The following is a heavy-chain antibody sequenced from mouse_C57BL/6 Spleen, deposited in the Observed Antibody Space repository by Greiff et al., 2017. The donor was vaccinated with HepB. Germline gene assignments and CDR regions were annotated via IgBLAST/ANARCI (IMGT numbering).Heavy chain of an antibody. D-gene: IGHD2-4*01. CDR3: ARPFYYDYLSFAY. V-gene: IGHV5-17*01. CDR1: GFTFSDYG. CDR2: ISSGSSTI. J-gene: IGHJ3*01. Sequence: EVQLQESGGGLVKPGGSLKLSCAASGFTFSDYGMHWVRQAPEKGLEWVAYISSGSSTIYYADTVKGRFTISRDNAKNTLFLQMTSLRSEDTAMYYCARPFYYDYLSFAYWGQGTLVTVSA.